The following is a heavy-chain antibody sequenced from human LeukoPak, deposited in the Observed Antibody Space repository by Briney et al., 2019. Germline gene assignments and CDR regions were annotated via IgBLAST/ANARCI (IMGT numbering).Heavy chain of an antibody. J-gene: IGHJ4*02. CDR1: GFTFSDNY. V-gene: IGHV3-11*04. D-gene: IGHD2-15*01. Sequence: PGGSLRLSCAASGFTFSDNYMSWIRQAPGKGLEWASFISFSGSSMYYADSVKGRFTISRDNSRNTLFLQMNSLRAEDTAVYYCATDRATQYFDYWGQGTLVSVSS. CDR2: ISFSGSSM. CDR3: ATDRATQYFDY.